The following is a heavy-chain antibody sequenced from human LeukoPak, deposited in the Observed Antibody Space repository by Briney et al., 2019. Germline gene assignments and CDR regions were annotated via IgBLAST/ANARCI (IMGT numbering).Heavy chain of an antibody. Sequence: SETLSLTCTVSGGSIATYYWSWIRQPAGKGLEWIGRIYDSGSTQYNPSLKSRVTMSVDRSRNQFSLKLSSVTAADTVLYFCARDIRNSGSYYSDYWGRGTLVTVSS. CDR1: GGSIATYY. V-gene: IGHV4-4*07. CDR2: IYDSGST. D-gene: IGHD3-10*01. J-gene: IGHJ4*02. CDR3: ARDIRNSGSYYSDY.